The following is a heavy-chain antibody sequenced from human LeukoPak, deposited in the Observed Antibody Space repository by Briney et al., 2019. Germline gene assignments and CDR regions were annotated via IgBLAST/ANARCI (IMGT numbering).Heavy chain of an antibody. J-gene: IGHJ4*02. D-gene: IGHD6-19*01. V-gene: IGHV3-23*01. CDR1: GFTFSSYA. CDR2: ITGSGGST. Sequence: GGSLRLSCAASGFTFSSYAMSWVRQAPGKGPEWVSGITGSGGSTYYADSVKGRFTISRDNSKNTLFLQMNSLRAGDTAEYYCAKGSISSGALYYYDYWGRGTLVTVSS. CDR3: AKGSISSGALYYYDY.